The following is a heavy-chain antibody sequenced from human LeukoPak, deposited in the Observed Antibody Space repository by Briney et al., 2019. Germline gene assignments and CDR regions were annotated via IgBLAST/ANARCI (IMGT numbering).Heavy chain of an antibody. Sequence: PGGSLRLSCAASGFTFSSYGMHWVRHAPGKGLGWVAFIRHDRSNKYYADSVKGRFTISRDNSMNMLYLQMISLRAEDTAVYYCAKGLADYYDSSGYPLFQHWGQGTLVTVSS. CDR3: AKGLADYYDSSGYPLFQH. J-gene: IGHJ1*01. CDR2: IRHDRSNK. D-gene: IGHD3-22*01. V-gene: IGHV3-30*02. CDR1: GFTFSSYG.